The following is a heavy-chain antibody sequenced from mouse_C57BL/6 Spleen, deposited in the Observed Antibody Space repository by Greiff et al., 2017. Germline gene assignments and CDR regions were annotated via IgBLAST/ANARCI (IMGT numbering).Heavy chain of an antibody. J-gene: IGHJ4*01. D-gene: IGHD3-3*01. V-gene: IGHV1-52*01. Sequence: QVQLQQPGAELVRPGSSVKLSCKASGYTFTSYWMHWVKQRPIQGLEGIGNIDSSDSETHYNQKFMDKATLTVDKSSSTAYMQLSSLTSEDSAVYYCAREGLGRRAMDYWGQGTSVTVPS. CDR2: IDSSDSET. CDR1: GYTFTSYW. CDR3: AREGLGRRAMDY.